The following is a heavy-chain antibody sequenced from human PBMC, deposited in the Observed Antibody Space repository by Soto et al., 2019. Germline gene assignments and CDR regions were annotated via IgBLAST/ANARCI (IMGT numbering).Heavy chain of an antibody. V-gene: IGHV3-23*01. J-gene: IGHJ4*02. CDR2: ISGSGGST. Sequence: EVQLLESGGGLVQPGGSLRLSCAASGFTFSSYAMSWVRQAPGKGLEWGSAISGSGGSTYYADSVKGRFTISRDNSKNRMYLQMNSLRAEDTAVYYCAKDRHITMIVVVIHWGQGTLVTVSS. CDR3: AKDRHITMIVVVIH. CDR1: GFTFSSYA. D-gene: IGHD3-22*01.